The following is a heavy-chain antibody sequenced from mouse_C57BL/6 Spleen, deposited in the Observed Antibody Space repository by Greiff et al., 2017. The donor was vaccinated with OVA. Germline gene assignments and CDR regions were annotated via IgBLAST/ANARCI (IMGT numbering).Heavy chain of an antibody. CDR3: AREGNLYYGSSYRYFDV. CDR2: INYDGSST. J-gene: IGHJ1*03. Sequence: EVMLVESEGGLVQPGSSMKLSCTASGFTFSDYYMAWVRQVPEKGLEWVANINYDGSSTYYLDSLKSRFIISRDNAKNILYLQMSSLKSEDTATYYCAREGNLYYGSSYRYFDVWGTGTTVTVSS. V-gene: IGHV5-16*01. D-gene: IGHD1-1*01. CDR1: GFTFSDYY.